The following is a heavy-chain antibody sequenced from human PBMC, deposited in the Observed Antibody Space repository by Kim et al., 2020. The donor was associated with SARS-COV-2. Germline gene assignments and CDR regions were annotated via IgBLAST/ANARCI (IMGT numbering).Heavy chain of an antibody. V-gene: IGHV4-59*08. J-gene: IGHJ5*02. Sequence: SETLSLTCTVSGGSISSYYWNWIRQPPGKGLEWIGYIYYSGSTNYNPSLKSRVTISVDTSKNQFSLKLSSVTAADTAVYYCARQNALAGWFDPWGQGTLVTVSS. CDR1: GGSISSYY. CDR2: IYYSGST. CDR3: ARQNALAGWFDP. D-gene: IGHD6-19*01.